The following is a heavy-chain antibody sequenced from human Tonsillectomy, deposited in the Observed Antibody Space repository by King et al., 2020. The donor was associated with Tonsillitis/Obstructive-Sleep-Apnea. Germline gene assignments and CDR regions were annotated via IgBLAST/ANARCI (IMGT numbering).Heavy chain of an antibody. CDR2: INSDGNST. D-gene: IGHD4-17*01. J-gene: IGHJ4*02. V-gene: IGHV3-74*01. CDR3: ARATDALSGDSVDFDY. CDR1: GFTFSSYW. Sequence: VQLVESGGGLVQPGGSLRLSCAASGFTFSSYWMHWVRQAPGKGLVWVSRINSDGNSTSYADSVKGRITISRDNAKNTLYLQMNSLRAEDTAVYYCARATDALSGDSVDFDYWGQGTLVTVSS.